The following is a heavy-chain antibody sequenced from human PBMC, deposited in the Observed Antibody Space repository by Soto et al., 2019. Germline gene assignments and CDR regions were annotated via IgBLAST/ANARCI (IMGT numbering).Heavy chain of an antibody. V-gene: IGHV1-18*01. CDR2: ISASTRNT. CDR3: ARCYCSVGSCYACWHFDL. CDR1: GYTFTNYA. Sequence: ASVKVSWKASGYTFTNYAISWVRQAPGQGLEWMGWISASTRNTDQAQNFQGRVTMTIDTSTNTANMELRSLRSDDTAVYYCARCYCSVGSCYACWHFDLWGRGTLVTVSS. D-gene: IGHD2-15*01. J-gene: IGHJ2*01.